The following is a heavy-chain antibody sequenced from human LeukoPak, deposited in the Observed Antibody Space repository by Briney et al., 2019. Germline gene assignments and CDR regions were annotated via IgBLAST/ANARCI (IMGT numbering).Heavy chain of an antibody. CDR1: GFPSIIYA. V-gene: IGHV3-23*01. Sequence: RSFPLSCPASGFPSIIYAMSCARQAPGKGLEWVSAISGSGGRTYYAASVEGRFTISRHHSKNTLYLQMYSWRAEDTAVYSCAKDLRGSGSYRVFGAFEIWGHGTTVTASS. CDR2: ISGSGGRT. J-gene: IGHJ3*02. CDR3: AKDLRGSGSYRVFGAFEI. D-gene: IGHD3-10*01.